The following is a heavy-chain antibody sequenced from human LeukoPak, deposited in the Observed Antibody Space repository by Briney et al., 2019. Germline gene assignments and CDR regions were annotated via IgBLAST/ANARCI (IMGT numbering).Heavy chain of an antibody. D-gene: IGHD3-22*01. CDR3: AKVPQYYYDSSGYFDY. CDR2: ISISGSKT. Sequence: PGGSLRLSCAASEFDFSSHAMTWVRQAPGKGLEWVSAISISGSKTYYADSVKGRFTISRDNSKNTLYLQMNSLRAEDTAVYYCAKVPQYYYDSSGYFDYWGQGTLVTVSS. V-gene: IGHV3-23*01. J-gene: IGHJ4*02. CDR1: EFDFSSHA.